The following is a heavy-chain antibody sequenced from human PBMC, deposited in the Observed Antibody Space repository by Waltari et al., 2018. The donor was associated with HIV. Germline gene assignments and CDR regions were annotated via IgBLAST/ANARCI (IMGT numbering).Heavy chain of an antibody. Sequence: GGLVKPGGSLRLSCAASGFTFSSYSMNWVRQAPAKGLEWVSSISSSSSYIYYADSVKGRFTISRDNAKNSLYLRMNSLRAEDTAVYYCATLVSSGWYYFDYWGQGTLVTVSS. J-gene: IGHJ4*02. V-gene: IGHV3-21*01. CDR2: ISSSSSYI. CDR1: GFTFSSYS. D-gene: IGHD6-19*01. CDR3: ATLVSSGWYYFDY.